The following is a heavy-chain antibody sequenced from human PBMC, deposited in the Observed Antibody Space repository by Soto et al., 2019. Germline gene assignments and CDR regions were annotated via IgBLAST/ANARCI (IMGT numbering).Heavy chain of an antibody. V-gene: IGHV1-18*01. D-gene: IGHD3-16*01. J-gene: IGHJ6*02. CDR3: AIGGDYYYGLDV. CDR2: ISAFNGQT. CDR1: GYTFTSYG. Sequence: QVQLVQSGDEVKKPGASVKVSCRASGYTFTSYGVSWVRQAPGQGLERMGWISAFNGQTNYIQKVQGRVTLTKEAATGKAYMELRSLRAAYTAVYYCAIGGDYYYGLDVWGQGTTVTVSS.